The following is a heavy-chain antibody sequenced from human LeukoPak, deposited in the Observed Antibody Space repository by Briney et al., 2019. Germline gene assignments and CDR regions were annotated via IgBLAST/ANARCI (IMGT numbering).Heavy chain of an antibody. D-gene: IGHD2-15*01. CDR3: ARVVAAIQSGYYYYMDV. CDR1: GYTFTGYY. V-gene: IGHV1-2*02. J-gene: IGHJ6*03. CDR2: INPNSGGT. Sequence: ASVKVSCKASGYTFTGYYMHWVRQAPGQGLEWMGWINPNSGGTNYAQKFQGRVTMTRDTSISTAYMELSRLRSDDTAVYYCARVVAAIQSGYYYYMDVWGKGTTVTVSS.